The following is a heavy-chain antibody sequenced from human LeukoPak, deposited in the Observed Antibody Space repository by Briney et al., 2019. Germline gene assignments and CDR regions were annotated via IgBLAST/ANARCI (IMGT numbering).Heavy chain of an antibody. CDR1: GGSISSYY. D-gene: IGHD6-13*01. V-gene: IGHV4-59*01. Sequence: PSETLSLTCTVSGGSISSYYWSWIRQPPGKGLEWIGYIYYSGSTNYNPSLKSRVTISVDTSKNQFSLELSSVTAADTAVYNCARNLAAAPFDPWGQGTLVTVSS. J-gene: IGHJ5*02. CDR3: ARNLAAAPFDP. CDR2: IYYSGST.